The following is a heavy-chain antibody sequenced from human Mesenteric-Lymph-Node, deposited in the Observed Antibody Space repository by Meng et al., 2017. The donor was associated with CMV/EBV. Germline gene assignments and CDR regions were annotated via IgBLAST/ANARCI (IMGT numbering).Heavy chain of an antibody. V-gene: IGHV4-59*01. CDR3: ARERCSSTSCHGMDV. CDR2: IYYTGST. J-gene: IGHJ6*02. CDR1: GGPIINYY. D-gene: IGHD2-2*01. Sequence: SETLSLTCTVSGGPIINYYWSWIRQPPGKGLEWIGYIYYTGSTNYNPSLQSRVTISVDTSKNQFSLKLSSVTAADTAVYYCARERCSSTSCHGMDVWGQGTTVTVSS.